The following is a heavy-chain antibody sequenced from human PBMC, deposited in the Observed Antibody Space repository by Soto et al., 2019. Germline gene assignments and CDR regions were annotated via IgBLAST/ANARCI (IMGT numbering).Heavy chain of an antibody. Sequence: GGSLRLSCAASGFTVSSNYMSWVRQAPGKGLEWVSVIYSGGSTYYADSVKGRFTISRDNSKNTLYLQMNSLRAEDTAVYYCARAAPRYCSGGSCYSGRDYWGQGT. J-gene: IGHJ4*02. D-gene: IGHD2-15*01. CDR3: ARAAPRYCSGGSCYSGRDY. V-gene: IGHV3-66*01. CDR2: IYSGGST. CDR1: GFTVSSNY.